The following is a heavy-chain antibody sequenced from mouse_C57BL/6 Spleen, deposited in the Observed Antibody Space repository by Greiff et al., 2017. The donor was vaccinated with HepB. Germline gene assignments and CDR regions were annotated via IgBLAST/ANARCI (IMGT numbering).Heavy chain of an antibody. J-gene: IGHJ2*01. CDR1: GYTFTSSW. CDR3: ARGLGRYFDY. V-gene: IGHV1-61*01. D-gene: IGHD4-1*01. CDR2: IYPSDSET. Sequence: QVQLQQPGAELVRPGSSVKLSCKASGYTFTSSWMDWVKQRPGQGLEWIGNIYPSDSETHYNQKFKDKATLTVDKSSSTAYMQLSSLTSEDSAVYYCARGLGRYFDYWGQGTTLTVSS.